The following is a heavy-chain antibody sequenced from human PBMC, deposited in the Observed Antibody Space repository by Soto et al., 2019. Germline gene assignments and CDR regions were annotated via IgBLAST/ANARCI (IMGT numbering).Heavy chain of an antibody. Sequence: QVQLVQSGAEVKKPGASVKVSCKAYGYTFNNYGISWVRQTPGQGLEWMGWISAYNGNTNYVQKLQGRVTMTTDTSTNTAYMELRSLRSDDTAVYYCAREQATSDYYYYAMEVWCQGTTVTVSS. CDR3: AREQATSDYYYYAMEV. J-gene: IGHJ6*02. CDR1: GYTFNNYG. D-gene: IGHD3-9*01. CDR2: ISAYNGNT. V-gene: IGHV1-18*01.